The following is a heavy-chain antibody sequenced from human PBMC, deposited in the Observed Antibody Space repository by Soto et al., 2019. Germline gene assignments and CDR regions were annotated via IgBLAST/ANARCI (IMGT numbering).Heavy chain of an antibody. Sequence: QVQLQQWGAGLLKPSETLSLTCAVYGGSFSGYYWSWIRQPPGKGLEWIGEINHSGSTNYNPSLTGRGTVSEXTSKNPFSLKLSSVTAADTAVYYCARDRYYYGMDVWGQGTTVTVSS. CDR3: ARDRYYYGMDV. J-gene: IGHJ6*02. CDR1: GGSFSGYY. CDR2: INHSGST. V-gene: IGHV4-34*01.